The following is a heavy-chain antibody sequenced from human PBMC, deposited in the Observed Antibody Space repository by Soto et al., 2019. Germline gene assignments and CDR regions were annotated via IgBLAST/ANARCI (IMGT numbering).Heavy chain of an antibody. V-gene: IGHV3-23*01. Sequence: GGSLRLSCAASGFTFSSYAMSWVRQAPGKGLEWVSAISGSGGSTYYADSVKGRFTISRENSKNTLYLQMNSLRAEDTAVYYCAKDSVLRYFDWLLNYFDYWGQGTLVTVSS. J-gene: IGHJ4*02. CDR1: GFTFSSYA. CDR2: ISGSGGST. CDR3: AKDSVLRYFDWLLNYFDY. D-gene: IGHD3-9*01.